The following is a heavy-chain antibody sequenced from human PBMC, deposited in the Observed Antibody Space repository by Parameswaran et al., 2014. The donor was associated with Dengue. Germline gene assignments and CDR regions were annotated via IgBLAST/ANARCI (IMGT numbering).Heavy chain of an antibody. CDR3: ARGGRNFGELLSYYGMDV. V-gene: IGHV4-59*01. D-gene: IGHD3-10*01. J-gene: IGHJ6*02. Sequence: RWIRQPPGKGLEWIGYIYYHGSTNYNPSLKSRVTISIHTSKNQFSLKLSSVTAADTAVYYCARGGRNFGELLSYYGMDVWGQGTTVTVSS. CDR2: IYYHGST.